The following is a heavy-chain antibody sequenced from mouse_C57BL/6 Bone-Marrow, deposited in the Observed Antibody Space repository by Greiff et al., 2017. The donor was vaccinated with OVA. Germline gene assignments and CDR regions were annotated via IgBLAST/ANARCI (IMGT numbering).Heavy chain of an antibody. D-gene: IGHD3-2*02. Sequence: QVQLQQPGAELVKPGASVKMSCKASGYTFTSYWITWVKQRPGQGLEWIGDIYPGSGSTNYNEQFKSKATLTVDTSSSTAYMQLSSLTTEDSAVYYGARHSSGLDYWGQGTTLTVSS. J-gene: IGHJ2*01. CDR1: GYTFTSYW. CDR2: IYPGSGST. CDR3: ARHSSGLDY. V-gene: IGHV1-55*01.